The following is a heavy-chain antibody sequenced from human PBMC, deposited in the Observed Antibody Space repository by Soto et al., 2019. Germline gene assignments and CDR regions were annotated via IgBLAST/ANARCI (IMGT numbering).Heavy chain of an antibody. CDR2: TYYRSKWYY. CDR3: ARGEQYSGRIFDY. D-gene: IGHD1-26*01. J-gene: IGHJ4*01. CDR1: GDSVSSNSAG. V-gene: IGHV6-1*01. Sequence: PSQTLSLTCAITGDSVSSNSAGWSWVRQSPSRGLERLGRTYYRSKWYYEYAVSVRGRITINPDTSKNQYSLQLNSVTPEDTAVYFCARGEQYSGRIFDYWGQGTPVTVSS.